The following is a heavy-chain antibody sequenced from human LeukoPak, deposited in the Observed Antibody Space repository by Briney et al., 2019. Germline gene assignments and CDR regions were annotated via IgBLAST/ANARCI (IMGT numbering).Heavy chain of an antibody. CDR2: ISGRSSTI. V-gene: IGHV3-48*01. CDR1: AFTFSDYS. D-gene: IGHD1-26*01. J-gene: IGHJ4*02. CDR3: ARDRLTSGSYFVDY. Sequence: GGSLRLSCAASAFTFSDYSMNGVRQAPGKGLEGISYISGRSSTIYYADSVRGRFTISRDNAKNSMYLQMNSLRAEDTAVYYCARDRLTSGSYFVDYWGQGTLVTVSS.